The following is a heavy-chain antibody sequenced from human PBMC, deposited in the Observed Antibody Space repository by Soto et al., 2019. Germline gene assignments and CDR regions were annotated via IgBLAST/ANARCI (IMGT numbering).Heavy chain of an antibody. CDR3: TTDIGAVITFGPYYFDY. Sequence: EVQLVESGGGLVKPGGSLRLSCATSGFPFGEAWMSWVRQAPGKGLEWVGRIKSNADGGTTDYAASVKGRFTISRDDSKNTLYLQMHTLKAEDTAFYYCTTDIGAVITFGPYYFDYWGLGTLVTVSS. J-gene: IGHJ4*02. D-gene: IGHD3-16*01. CDR2: IKSNADGGTT. CDR1: GFPFGEAW. V-gene: IGHV3-15*01.